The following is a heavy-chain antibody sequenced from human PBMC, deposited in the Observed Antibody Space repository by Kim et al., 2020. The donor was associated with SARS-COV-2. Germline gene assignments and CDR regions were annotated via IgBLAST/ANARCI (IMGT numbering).Heavy chain of an antibody. V-gene: IGHV3-73*01. CDR2: IRSKTNAYAT. Sequence: GGSLRLSCAASGFTFSGSAMHWVRQVSGKGLEWVGHIRSKTNAYATAYGTSVKGRFTISRDDSKNTAYLQMSSLKTEDTAVYYCGRWDPDYYGSGGQIWGQGTMVTVSS. CDR3: GRWDPDYYGSGGQI. J-gene: IGHJ3*02. D-gene: IGHD3-10*01. CDR1: GFTFSGSA.